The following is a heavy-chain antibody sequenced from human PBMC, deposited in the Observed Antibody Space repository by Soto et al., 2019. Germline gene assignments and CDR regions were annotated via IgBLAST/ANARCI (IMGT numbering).Heavy chain of an antibody. J-gene: IGHJ3*02. CDR1: GYTFTSYA. CDR2: INACNGNT. Sequence: GSVQVSCKASGYTFTSYAMFWVRQAPGQRLEGMGWINACNGNTKYSQKFQGRVTSTRDTPASTAYMELSSLRSEDMAVYYCARDVAVAGAFDIWGQGTMVTVSS. V-gene: IGHV1-3*01. CDR3: ARDVAVAGAFDI. D-gene: IGHD6-19*01.